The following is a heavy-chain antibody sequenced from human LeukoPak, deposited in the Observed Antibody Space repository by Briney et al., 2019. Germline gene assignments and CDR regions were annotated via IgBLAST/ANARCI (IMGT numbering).Heavy chain of an antibody. Sequence: ASVKVSCKASGYTFTGYYMHWVRQAPGQGLEWMGWINPNSGGTNYAQKFQGRVTMTRDTSTSTAYMELSRLRSDDTAVYYCARDYALNCSSTSCHYNWFDPWGQGTLVTVSS. D-gene: IGHD2-2*01. J-gene: IGHJ5*02. CDR2: INPNSGGT. V-gene: IGHV1-2*02. CDR1: GYTFTGYY. CDR3: ARDYALNCSSTSCHYNWFDP.